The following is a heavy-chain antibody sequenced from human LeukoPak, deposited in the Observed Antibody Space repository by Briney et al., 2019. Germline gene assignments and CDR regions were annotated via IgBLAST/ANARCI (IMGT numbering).Heavy chain of an antibody. D-gene: IGHD2-15*01. Sequence: SETLSLTCTVSGGSISSYYWSWIRQPPGKGLEWIGYIYYSGGTNYNPSLKSRVTISVDTSKNQFSLKLSSVTAADTAVYYCASPYCSGGSCYDAFDIWGQGTMVTVSS. CDR1: GGSISSYY. J-gene: IGHJ3*02. CDR3: ASPYCSGGSCYDAFDI. V-gene: IGHV4-59*08. CDR2: IYYSGGT.